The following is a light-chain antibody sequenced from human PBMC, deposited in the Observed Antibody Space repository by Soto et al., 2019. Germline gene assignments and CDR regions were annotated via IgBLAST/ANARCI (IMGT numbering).Light chain of an antibody. CDR1: SRDIGGYDF. Sequence: QSALTQPPAAAGSPGQSGTISCTGTSRDIGGYDFVSWYQQHPGKTPKLLIYDVIKRPSGVPDRFSGSKSGNTASLTVSGLQTDDEADYYCSSYGGSNNVLFGGGTKLTVL. V-gene: IGLV2-8*01. CDR2: DVI. J-gene: IGLJ2*01. CDR3: SSYGGSNNVL.